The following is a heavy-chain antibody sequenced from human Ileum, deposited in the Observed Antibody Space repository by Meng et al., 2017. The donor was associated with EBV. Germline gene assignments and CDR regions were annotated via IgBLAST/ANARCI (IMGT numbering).Heavy chain of an antibody. CDR3: ARDPAYPRGLFDS. CDR2: IYRSGST. J-gene: IGHJ4*02. V-gene: IGHV4-39*07. CDR1: GDYISNSDYY. D-gene: IGHD3-10*01. Sequence: RLLHESAHGLVKPSVPLPLTCTVSGDYISNSDYYWDWIRQSPGKGLEWIASIYRSGSTYYDPSLKNRVTISLDTSKNQFSLKLSSVTAADTAVYYCARDPAYPRGLFDSWGQGTLVTVSS.